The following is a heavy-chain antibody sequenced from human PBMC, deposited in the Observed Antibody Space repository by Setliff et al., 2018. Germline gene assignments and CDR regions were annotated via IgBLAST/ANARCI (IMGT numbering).Heavy chain of an antibody. CDR2: IGGHNDDP. Sequence: ASVKVSCKASGYPFNNYGISWLRQTPGQGLEWMGWIGGHNDDPLFAQKFQGRVTMTRDTSISTAYMELSRLKYDDTAVYYCARDPKLVGAPERAFDYWGQGTQVTVSS. CDR1: GYPFNNYG. D-gene: IGHD1-26*01. J-gene: IGHJ4*02. V-gene: IGHV1-18*01. CDR3: ARDPKLVGAPERAFDY.